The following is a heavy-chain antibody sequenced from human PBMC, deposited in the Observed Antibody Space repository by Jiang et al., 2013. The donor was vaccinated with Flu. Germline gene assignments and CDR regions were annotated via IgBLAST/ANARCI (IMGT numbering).Heavy chain of an antibody. J-gene: IGHJ3*02. CDR2: NPNSGGT. CDR3: ARGRWFGEPAAFDI. V-gene: IGHV1-2*04. D-gene: IGHD3-10*01. Sequence: NPNSGGTNYAQKFQGWVTMTRDTSISTAYMELSRLRSDDTAVYYCARGRWFGEPAAFDIWGQGTMVTVSS.